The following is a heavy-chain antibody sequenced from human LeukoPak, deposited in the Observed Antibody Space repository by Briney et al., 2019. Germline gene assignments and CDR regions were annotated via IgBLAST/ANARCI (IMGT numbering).Heavy chain of an antibody. J-gene: IGHJ6*03. D-gene: IGHD2-2*01. CDR3: SRLVPAAMGLYYYYYYYMDV. CDR1: GFTFSSYE. Sequence: GGSLRLSCAASGFTFSSYEMDWVRPAPGKGLEWVSYISSSGSTIYYADSVKGRFTISRDNSKNTLYLQMNSLRADDTAVYYWSRLVPAAMGLYYYYYYYMDVWGKGTTVTISS. CDR2: ISSSGSTI. V-gene: IGHV3-48*03.